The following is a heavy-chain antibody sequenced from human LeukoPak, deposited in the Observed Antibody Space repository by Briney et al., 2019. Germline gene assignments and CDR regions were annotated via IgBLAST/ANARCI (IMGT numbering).Heavy chain of an antibody. CDR1: GLTVNNNY. J-gene: IGHJ6*02. V-gene: IGHV3-66*01. CDR2: IYTGGTT. D-gene: IGHD2/OR15-2a*01. Sequence: GGSLRLSCAASGLTVNNNYMNWVRQAPGKGLEWVSVIYTGGTTYYADSVKGRFTISRDTSKNTLYLQMDSLRAEDTALYYCARDPSSINGMDVWGQGTTVTVSS. CDR3: ARDPSSINGMDV.